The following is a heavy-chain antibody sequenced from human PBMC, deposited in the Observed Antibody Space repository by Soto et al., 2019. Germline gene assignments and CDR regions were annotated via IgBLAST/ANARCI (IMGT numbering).Heavy chain of an antibody. V-gene: IGHV3-48*02. J-gene: IGHJ5*02. CDR2: ISSSSSTI. CDR1: GFTFSSYS. Sequence: EVQLVESGGGLVQPGGSLRLSCAASGFTFSSYSMNWVRQAPGKGLEWVSYISSSSSTIYYADSVKGRFTISRDKAKNLLYQKRNSLRDGDPAVYGGGGGGGLLNWFDPGGQGPLVPAS. CDR3: GGGGGLLNWFDP. D-gene: IGHD1-26*01.